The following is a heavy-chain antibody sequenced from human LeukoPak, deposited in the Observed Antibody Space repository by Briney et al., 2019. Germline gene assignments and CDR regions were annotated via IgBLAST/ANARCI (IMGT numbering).Heavy chain of an antibody. CDR3: ARASNYDFWSGYYLLDY. J-gene: IGHJ4*02. Sequence: GGSLRLSCAASGFTFDDYGMSWVRQAPGKGLEWVSSINWNGGSTGYADSVKGRFTISRDNAKNSLYLQMNSLRAEDTALYYCARASNYDFWSGYYLLDYWGQGTLVTVSS. CDR2: INWNGGST. CDR1: GFTFDDYG. V-gene: IGHV3-20*04. D-gene: IGHD3-3*01.